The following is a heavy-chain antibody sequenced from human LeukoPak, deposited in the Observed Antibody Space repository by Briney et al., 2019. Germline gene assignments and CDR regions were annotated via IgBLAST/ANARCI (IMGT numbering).Heavy chain of an antibody. V-gene: IGHV3-7*01. D-gene: IGHD5-18*01. J-gene: IGHJ4*02. CDR2: IKQDGSEK. CDR1: GFSFTNYW. CDR3: ARDGRGYCYGSETYFDY. Sequence: GGSLRLSCAASGFSFTNYWMHWVRQAPGKGLEWVANIKQDGSEKYYVDSVKGRFTISRDNAKNSLYLQMNSLRAEDTAVYYCARDGRGYCYGSETYFDYWGQGTLVTVSS.